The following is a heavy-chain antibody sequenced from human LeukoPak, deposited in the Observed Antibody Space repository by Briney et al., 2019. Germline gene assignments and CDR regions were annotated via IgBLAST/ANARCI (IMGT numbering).Heavy chain of an antibody. CDR3: TGRLIGASGTDY. Sequence: SGGSRRLSCAASGYTFSGSAMHWVRQASGKGMDWIGRIRSKANNYATAYAASVKGRFTISRDDSKNTAYLQMNSLGPEDTAVYYCTGRLIGASGTDYWGQGTLVTVSS. J-gene: IGHJ4*02. V-gene: IGHV3-73*01. CDR1: GYTFSGSA. CDR2: IRSKANNYAT. D-gene: IGHD6-13*01.